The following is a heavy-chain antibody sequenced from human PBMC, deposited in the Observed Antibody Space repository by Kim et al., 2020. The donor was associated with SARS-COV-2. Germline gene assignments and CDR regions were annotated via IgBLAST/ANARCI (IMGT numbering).Heavy chain of an antibody. CDR2: ISGSGGST. CDR1: RFTFSSYA. J-gene: IGHJ4*02. D-gene: IGHD1-26*01. Sequence: GGSLRLSCAASRFTFSSYAMSWVRQAPGKGLEWVSGISGSGGSTYYADSVKGRFTISRDNSKNTMYLQMKSLRAEDTAVYFCARVRGREILREDDYWGQGTLVTVSP. CDR3: ARVRGREILREDDY. V-gene: IGHV3-23*01.